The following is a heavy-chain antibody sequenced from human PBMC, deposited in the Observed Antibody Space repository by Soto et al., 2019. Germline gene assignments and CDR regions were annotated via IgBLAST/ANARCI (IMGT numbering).Heavy chain of an antibody. CDR2: ISRDGTNK. J-gene: IGHJ4*02. CDR1: GFTFSRYA. V-gene: IGHV3-30*04. CDR3: ARSRSGVVADSFDF. D-gene: IGHD3-10*01. Sequence: GGSLRLSCADSGFTFSRYAIHWVRQAPGKGLEWVAVISRDGTNKYYVDSVKGRFTISRDNSRNTLYLQMNSLRHEDAAVYYCARSRSGVVADSFDFWGQGTLVTVSS.